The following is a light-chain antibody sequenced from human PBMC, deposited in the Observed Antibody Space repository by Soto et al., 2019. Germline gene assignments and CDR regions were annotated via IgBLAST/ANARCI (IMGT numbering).Light chain of an antibody. CDR1: NIGSRN. CDR3: QVWDNGSDGGV. CDR2: DSF. V-gene: IGLV3-21*02. Sequence: SYELTQPPSVSVAPGQAASITCGGDNIGSRNVHWYQQEPGQAPVLVLYDSFDRPSGIPERISGSNSGNTATLTINRVEAGDEADYYCQVWDNGSDGGVFGPGTKVTVL. J-gene: IGLJ1*01.